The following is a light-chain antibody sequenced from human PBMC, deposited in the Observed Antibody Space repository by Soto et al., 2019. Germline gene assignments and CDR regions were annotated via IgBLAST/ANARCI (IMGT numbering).Light chain of an antibody. CDR3: QQYRMSPNT. V-gene: IGKV3-20*01. Sequence: TQSPSTLSAFVGDRVTITCRASQRVDDSHLAWYQLRPGQAPRLLIYGASTRATGIPDRFSGSGSGTDFSLTIRGLKPEDFAVYYCQQYRMSPNTFGQGTRLEI. J-gene: IGKJ5*01. CDR1: QRVDDSH. CDR2: GAS.